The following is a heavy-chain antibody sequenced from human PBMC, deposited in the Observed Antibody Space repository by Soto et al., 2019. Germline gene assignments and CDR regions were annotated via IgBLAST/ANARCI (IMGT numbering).Heavy chain of an antibody. CDR2: ILTDGSNK. CDR1: GFTFSSYG. Sequence: QVQLVESGGGVVQPGRSLRLSCAASGFTFSSYGMYWVRQAPGKGLEWVAVILTDGSNKYNADSVKGRFTISRDNSKNTPYLQMNSLRAEDTAMYYCAKDLTNNWSDMKRYFAYWGQGTPVTVCS. CDR3: AKDLTNNWSDMKRYFAY. V-gene: IGHV3-30*18. D-gene: IGHD1-1*01. J-gene: IGHJ4*02.